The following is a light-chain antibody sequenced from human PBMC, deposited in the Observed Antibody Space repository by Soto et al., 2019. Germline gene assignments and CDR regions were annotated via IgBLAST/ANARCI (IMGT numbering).Light chain of an antibody. V-gene: IGKV1-39*01. CDR1: QTIGSW. CDR2: DAS. J-gene: IGKJ1*01. Sequence: DIQITQSPSTLSASVGDRVTVTCQASQTIGSWLAWYQQKPGRAPKLLIFDASSLQSGVPSRFSGSGSGTDFALTINSLQPEDFATIYCQQTYSTPWTFGQGTKVDIK. CDR3: QQTYSTPWT.